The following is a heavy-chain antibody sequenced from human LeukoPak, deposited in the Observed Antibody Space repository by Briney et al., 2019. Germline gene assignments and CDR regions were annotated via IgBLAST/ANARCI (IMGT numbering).Heavy chain of an antibody. CDR3: ARNSDYYDYSPQSV. J-gene: IGHJ4*02. CDR1: GFTVSSNY. Sequence: GGSLRLSCAASGFTVSSNYMSWVRQAPGKGLEWVTFIQYDGTNKYYADSVKGRFLISRDNSKNMLFLQMNSLIIEDTAVYYCARNSDYYDYSPQSVWGQGTLVTVS. D-gene: IGHD3-22*01. CDR2: IQYDGTNK. V-gene: IGHV3-30*02.